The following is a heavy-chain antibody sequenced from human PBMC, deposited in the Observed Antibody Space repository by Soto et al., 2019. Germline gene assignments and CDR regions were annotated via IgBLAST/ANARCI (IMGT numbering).Heavy chain of an antibody. Sequence: SVKVSCKTSGGTFSRHAINWVRQAPGQGLEWMGGIIPMFGTTNYAQKFKGRVTISADESTSTAYMELSSLRSEDAAVYYCARRVAPHGWFDPWGQGTLVTVSS. V-gene: IGHV1-69*01. J-gene: IGHJ5*02. D-gene: IGHD3-3*01. CDR1: GGTFSRHA. CDR2: IIPMFGTT. CDR3: ARRVAPHGWFDP.